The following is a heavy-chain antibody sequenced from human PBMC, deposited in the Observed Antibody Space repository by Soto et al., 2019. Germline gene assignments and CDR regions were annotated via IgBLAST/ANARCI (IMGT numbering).Heavy chain of an antibody. Sequence: SGPTLVNPTQTLTLTCTFSGFSLSTRGMCVSWIRHPPGKALEWLALIDWGDDKYYSTSLKTRLTISKDTSKNQVVLTMTNMDPVDTATYYCAHSPRKRGWFIGYYYGMDVWGQGTTVT. CDR2: IDWGDDK. D-gene: IGHD2-8*02. CDR3: AHSPRKRGWFIGYYYGMDV. V-gene: IGHV2-70*12. J-gene: IGHJ6*02. CDR1: GFSLSTRGMC.